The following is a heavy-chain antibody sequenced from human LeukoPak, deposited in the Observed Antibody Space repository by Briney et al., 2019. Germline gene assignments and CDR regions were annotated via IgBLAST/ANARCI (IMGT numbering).Heavy chain of an antibody. Sequence: ASVTVSCKASGYTFTSYGISWARQAPGQGLEWMGWISAYNGNTNYAQKLQGRVTMTTDTSTSTAYMELRSLRSDDTAVYYCAGRFGELPREAFDYWGQGTLVTVSS. CDR2: ISAYNGNT. D-gene: IGHD3-10*01. CDR1: GYTFTSYG. CDR3: AGRFGELPREAFDY. J-gene: IGHJ4*02. V-gene: IGHV1-18*01.